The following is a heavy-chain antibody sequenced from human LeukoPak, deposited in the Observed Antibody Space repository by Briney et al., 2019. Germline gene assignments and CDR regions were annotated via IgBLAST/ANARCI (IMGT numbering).Heavy chain of an antibody. J-gene: IGHJ6*02. CDR3: ARDRYCSSTSCYSAYYYGMDV. D-gene: IGHD2-2*02. Sequence: SLRLSCAASGFTFSSNAIHWVRQAPGKGLEWVAMILSDGNNDYYADSVKGRFTISRDNSKNTLYLQMNSLRTEDTAVYYCARDRYCSSTSCYSAYYYGMDVWGQGTTVTVSS. V-gene: IGHV3-30*03. CDR1: GFTFSSNA. CDR2: ILSDGNND.